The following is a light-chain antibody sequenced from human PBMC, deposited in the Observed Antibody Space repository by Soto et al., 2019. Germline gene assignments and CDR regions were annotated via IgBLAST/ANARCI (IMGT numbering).Light chain of an antibody. CDR2: AAS. V-gene: IGKV1-39*01. J-gene: IGKJ2*01. CDR3: QQSSTTPYT. CDR1: QSITTF. Sequence: DIQMTQSPLSLSASVGDRVTITCRASQSITTFLNWYKQTPGEAPQLLIFAASSLQTGVSSRFSGSGSGTEFTLTISSLLREDYATYFCQQSSTTPYTFGPGTKLQVK.